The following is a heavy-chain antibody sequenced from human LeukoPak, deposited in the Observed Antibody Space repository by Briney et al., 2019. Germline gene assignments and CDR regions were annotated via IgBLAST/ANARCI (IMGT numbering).Heavy chain of an antibody. Sequence: GGSLRLSCAASGFTFSSYAMSWVRQAPGKGLEWVSAISGSGDNTYYADSVKGRFTTPRDNSKNTLYLQMNSLRAEDTAVYYCAKGGQWLVRGYFDYWGQGTLVTVSS. CDR3: AKGGQWLVRGYFDY. J-gene: IGHJ4*02. CDR2: ISGSGDNT. V-gene: IGHV3-23*01. D-gene: IGHD6-19*01. CDR1: GFTFSSYA.